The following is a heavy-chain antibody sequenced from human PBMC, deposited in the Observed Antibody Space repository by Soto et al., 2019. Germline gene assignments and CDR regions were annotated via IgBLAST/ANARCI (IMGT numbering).Heavy chain of an antibody. V-gene: IGHV1-69*01. CDR2: TIPIFGAP. CDR3: ARERGYNARVDWFDP. J-gene: IGHJ5*02. Sequence: QVQLVQSGAEVKKPGSSVKVSCKASGGTFSNYAISWVRQAPGQGLEWMGGTIPIFGAPSYAEKFQGRLTIRADESTRTANMELRSLRYEDTAVYLCARERGYNARVDWFDPWGQVTLVTVSS. CDR1: GGTFSNYA. D-gene: IGHD5-12*01.